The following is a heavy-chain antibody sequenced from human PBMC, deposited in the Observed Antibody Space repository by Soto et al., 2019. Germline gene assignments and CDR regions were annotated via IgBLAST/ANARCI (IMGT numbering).Heavy chain of an antibody. CDR3: ARVSYGSGSFWFDP. V-gene: IGHV4-30-2*01. J-gene: IGHJ5*02. CDR1: GGSISSGGYS. Sequence: QLQLQESGSGLVKPSQTLSVTCAVSGGSISSGGYSWSWIRQPPGKGLEWIGYIYHSGSTYYNPSLKSRVTISVDRSKNQFSLKLSSVTAADTAVYYCARVSYGSGSFWFDPWGQGTLVTVSS. CDR2: IYHSGST. D-gene: IGHD3-10*01.